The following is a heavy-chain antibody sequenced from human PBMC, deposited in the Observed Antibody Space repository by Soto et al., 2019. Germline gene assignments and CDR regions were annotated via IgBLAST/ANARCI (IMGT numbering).Heavy chain of an antibody. J-gene: IGHJ4*02. CDR3: ARDGAIFGVMRIFDY. CDR2: IYYSGST. D-gene: IGHD3-3*01. CDR1: GGSISSGDYY. V-gene: IGHV4-30-4*01. Sequence: PSETLSLTCTVSGGSISSGDYYWSWIRQPPGKGLEWIGYIYYSGSTYYNPSLKSRVTISVDTSKNQFSLKLGSVTAADTAVYYCARDGAIFGVMRIFDYWGQGTLVTVSS.